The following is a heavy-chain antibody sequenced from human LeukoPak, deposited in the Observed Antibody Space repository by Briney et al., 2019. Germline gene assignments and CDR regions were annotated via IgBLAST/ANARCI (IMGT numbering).Heavy chain of an antibody. V-gene: IGHV5-51*01. CDR1: GYSFTSYW. CDR2: IYPGDSDT. J-gene: IGHJ5*02. D-gene: IGHD3-22*01. CDR3: ARLYYYDSSGRGIRNWFDP. Sequence: GESLQISCKGSGYSFTSYWIGWVRQMPGKGLEWMGIIYPGDSDTRYSPSSQGQVTISADKSISTAYLQWSSLKASDTAMYYCARLYYYDSSGRGIRNWFDPWGQGTLVTVSS.